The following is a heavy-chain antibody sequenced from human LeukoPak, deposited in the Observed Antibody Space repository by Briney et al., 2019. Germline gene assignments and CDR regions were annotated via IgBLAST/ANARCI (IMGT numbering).Heavy chain of an antibody. V-gene: IGHV3-48*01. J-gene: IGHJ6*03. Sequence: GGSLRLSCAASGFTFSSYSMNWVRQAPGKGLEWVSYISSSSSTIYYADSVKGRFTISRDNAKNSLYLQMNSLRAEDTAVYYCARTYYDSSGPVYYYYYMDVWGKGTTVTVSS. CDR1: GFTFSSYS. CDR2: ISSSSSTI. D-gene: IGHD3-22*01. CDR3: ARTYYDSSGPVYYYYYMDV.